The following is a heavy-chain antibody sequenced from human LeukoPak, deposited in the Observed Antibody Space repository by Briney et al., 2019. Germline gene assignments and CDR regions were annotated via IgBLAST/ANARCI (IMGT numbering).Heavy chain of an antibody. CDR1: GDSIGSNSYY. D-gene: IGHD6-19*01. J-gene: IGHJ3*01. Sequence: PSETLSLTCTVSGDSIGSNSYYWGWIRQPPGKGLEWIGSVRYGGTTNYNPSLESRVTISVDTSMNRLSLTLNSMTAADTAIYYCARGLTVAASATWGQGTMVIVSP. CDR3: ARGLTVAASAT. CDR2: VRYGGTT. V-gene: IGHV4-39*02.